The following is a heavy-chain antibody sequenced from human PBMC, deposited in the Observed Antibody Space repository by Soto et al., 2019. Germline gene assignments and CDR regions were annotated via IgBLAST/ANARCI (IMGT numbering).Heavy chain of an antibody. V-gene: IGHV5-51*01. D-gene: IGHD3-9*01. CDR1: GYRLSTDW. CDR2: IYPLDSDT. CDR3: ARLRGSRGTGYRYFDL. J-gene: IGHJ2*01. Sequence: GESLKISCQGSGYRLSTDWVGWVRQMPGRGLEWMGIIYPLDSDTKYSPSFEGHVIISADKSADTAYLQWTSLQASDSATYFCARLRGSRGTGYRYFDLWGRGTLVTVSS.